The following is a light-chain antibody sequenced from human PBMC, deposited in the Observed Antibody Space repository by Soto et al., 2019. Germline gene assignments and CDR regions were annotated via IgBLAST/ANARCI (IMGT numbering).Light chain of an antibody. V-gene: IGLV6-57*02. CDR3: QSYDSSNYVV. CDR2: ENY. CDR1: SGSIASNY. Sequence: NFMLTQPHSVSESPGKTVTISCTGSSGSIASNYVQWYQRRPGSAPTTVIYENYQRPSGVPDRFSGSIDRSTNSASLTISGLKTDDEADYYCQSYDSSNYVVFGGGTKVTVL. J-gene: IGLJ2*01.